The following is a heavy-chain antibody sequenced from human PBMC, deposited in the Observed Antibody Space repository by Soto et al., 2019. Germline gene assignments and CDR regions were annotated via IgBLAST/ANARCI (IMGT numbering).Heavy chain of an antibody. CDR2: ISAYNGNT. J-gene: IGHJ6*02. CDR3: ARDKWQHYYYYGMDV. CDR1: GYTFTSYG. Sequence: ASVKVSCKASGYTFTSYGISWVRQAPGQGLEWMGWISAYNGNTNYAQKLQGRVTMTTDTSTSTAYMELRSLRSDDTAVYYCARDKWQHYYYYGMDVWGQGTTVTAP. V-gene: IGHV1-18*01. D-gene: IGHD1-26*01.